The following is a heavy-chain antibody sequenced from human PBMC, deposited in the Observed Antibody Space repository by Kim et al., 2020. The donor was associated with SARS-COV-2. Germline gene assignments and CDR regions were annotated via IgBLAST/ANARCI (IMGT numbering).Heavy chain of an antibody. CDR2: IYYSGST. Sequence: SETLSLTCTVSGGSISSYYWSWIRQPPGKGLEWIGYIYYSGSTNYNPSLKSRVTISVDTSKNQFSLKLSSVTAADTAVYYCARGLDYYGPSFDYWGQGTLVTVSS. D-gene: IGHD3-10*01. CDR1: GGSISSYY. J-gene: IGHJ4*02. CDR3: ARGLDYYGPSFDY. V-gene: IGHV4-59*13.